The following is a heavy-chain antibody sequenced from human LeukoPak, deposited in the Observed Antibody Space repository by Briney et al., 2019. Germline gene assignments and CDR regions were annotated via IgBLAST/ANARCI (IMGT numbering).Heavy chain of an antibody. CDR3: ARLGSDGYKYYFDY. D-gene: IGHD5-24*01. J-gene: IGHJ4*02. CDR1: GGSISSYY. V-gene: IGHV4-4*09. Sequence: SETLSLTCTVSGGSISSYYWSWIRQPPGKGLEWIGYIYTSGSTNYNPSLKSRVTISVDTSKNQFSLKLSSVTAADTAVYYCARLGSDGYKYYFDYWGQGTLVTVSS. CDR2: IYTSGST.